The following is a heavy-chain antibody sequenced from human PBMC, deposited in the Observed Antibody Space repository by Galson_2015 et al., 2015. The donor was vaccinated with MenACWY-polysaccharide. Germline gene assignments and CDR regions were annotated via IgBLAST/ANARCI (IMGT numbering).Heavy chain of an antibody. V-gene: IGHV2-70*04. CDR3: ARMDYYDSSGYYFDY. CDR2: IDWDDDK. Sequence: PALVKPTQPLTLTRTFSGFTLSTSGMRVSWIRQPPGKALEWLARIDWDDDKFYSTSLKTRLTISKDTSKNQVVLTMTNMDPVDTATYYCARMDYYDSSGYYFDYWGQGTLVTVSS. D-gene: IGHD3-22*01. CDR1: GFTLSTSGMR. J-gene: IGHJ4*02.